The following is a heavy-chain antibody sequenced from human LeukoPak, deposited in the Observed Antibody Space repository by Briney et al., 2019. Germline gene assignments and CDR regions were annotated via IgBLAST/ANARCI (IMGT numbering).Heavy chain of an antibody. D-gene: IGHD3-10*01. J-gene: IGHJ4*02. CDR1: GFTFSSYG. CDR2: IWYDGSNK. V-gene: IGHV3-33*06. Sequence: QPGRSLRLSCAASGFTFSSYGMHWVRQAPGKGLEWVAVIWYDGSNKYYADSVKGRFTISRDNSKNTLYLQMNSLRAEDTAVYYRAKDDSGRFDYWGQGTLVTVSS. CDR3: AKDDSGRFDY.